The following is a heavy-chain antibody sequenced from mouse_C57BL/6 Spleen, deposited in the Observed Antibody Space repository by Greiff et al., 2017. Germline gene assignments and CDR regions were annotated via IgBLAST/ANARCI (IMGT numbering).Heavy chain of an antibody. V-gene: IGHV1-82*01. J-gene: IGHJ4*01. D-gene: IGHD2-5*01. Sequence: QVQLQQSGPELVKPGASVKISCKASGYAFSSSWMNWVKQRPGKGLEWIGRIYPGDGDTNYNGKFKGKATLTADKSSSTAYMQLSSLTSEDSAVYFCALYSNRKGIHYYAMDYWGQGTSGTVSS. CDR1: GYAFSSSW. CDR3: ALYSNRKGIHYYAMDY. CDR2: IYPGDGDT.